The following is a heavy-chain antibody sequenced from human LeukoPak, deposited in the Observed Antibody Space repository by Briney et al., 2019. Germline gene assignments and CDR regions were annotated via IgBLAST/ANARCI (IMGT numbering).Heavy chain of an antibody. J-gene: IGHJ4*02. V-gene: IGHV4-39*02. D-gene: IGHD1/OR15-1a*01. CDR2: INRSGST. Sequence: PSETLSLTCTVPGGSISSGGYYWSWIRQPPGKGLEWIGEINRSGSTHYNPSLKSRVTISVDASKNHFSLELSSVTAADTAVYFCARSGETTIAYLDWGQGTLVTVSS. CDR3: ARSGETTIAYLD. CDR1: GGSISSGGYY.